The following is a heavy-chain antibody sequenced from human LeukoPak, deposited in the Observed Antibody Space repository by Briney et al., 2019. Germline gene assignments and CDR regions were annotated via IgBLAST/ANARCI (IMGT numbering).Heavy chain of an antibody. V-gene: IGHV1-2*02. CDR1: GYTFTGYY. D-gene: IGHD3-10*01. CDR3: ARGEYGSGSYPYDY. J-gene: IGHJ4*02. Sequence: ASVKVSCKASGYTFTGYYMHWVRQAPGQGLEWMGWINPNSGGTSYAQKFQGRVTMTRDTSISTAYMELSRLRSDDTAVYYCARGEYGSGSYPYDYWGQGTLVTVSS. CDR2: INPNSGGT.